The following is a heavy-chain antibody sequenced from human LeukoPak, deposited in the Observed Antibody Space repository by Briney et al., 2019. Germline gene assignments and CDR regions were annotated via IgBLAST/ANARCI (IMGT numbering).Heavy chain of an antibody. CDR1: GLTVSNNY. J-gene: IGHJ5*02. CDR3: TKAPSDVVVADP. Sequence: GGSLRLSCAASGLTVSNNYLSWVRQAPGKGLEWVSGIYSGGDTYYADSVKGRFTISRDNSKNTLYLQMNSLRAEDTAVYYCTKAPSDVVVADPWGQGTLVTVSS. D-gene: IGHD2-2*01. V-gene: IGHV3-66*01. CDR2: IYSGGDT.